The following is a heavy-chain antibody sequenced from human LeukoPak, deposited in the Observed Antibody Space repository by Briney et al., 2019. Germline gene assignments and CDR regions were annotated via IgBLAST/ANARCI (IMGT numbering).Heavy chain of an antibody. J-gene: IGHJ4*02. CDR3: ARGLTTEYSSSSLDFDY. CDR2: MNPNSGNT. V-gene: IGHV1-8*01. CDR1: GYTFTSYD. Sequence: GASVKASCKASGYTFTSYDINWVRQATGQGLEWMGWMNPNSGNTGYAQKFQGRVTMTRNTSISTAYMELSSLRPEDTAVYYCARGLTTEYSSSSLDFDYWGQGTLVTVSS. D-gene: IGHD6-6*01.